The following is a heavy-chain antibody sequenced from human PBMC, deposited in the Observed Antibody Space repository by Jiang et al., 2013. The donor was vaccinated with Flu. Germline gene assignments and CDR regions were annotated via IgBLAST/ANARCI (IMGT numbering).Heavy chain of an antibody. V-gene: IGHV4-4*07. CDR3: ARDRGSYYDSSGYHDAFDI. J-gene: IGHJ3*02. CDR2: IYTTGST. D-gene: IGHD3-22*01. CDR1: GDSISSDY. Sequence: AVSGDSISSDYWSWIRQPAGKGLEWIGRIYTTGSTNXNPPLKSRVTMSVDTSENQFSLKLSSVTAADTAVYYCARDRGSYYDSSGYHDAFDIWGQGTMVTVSS.